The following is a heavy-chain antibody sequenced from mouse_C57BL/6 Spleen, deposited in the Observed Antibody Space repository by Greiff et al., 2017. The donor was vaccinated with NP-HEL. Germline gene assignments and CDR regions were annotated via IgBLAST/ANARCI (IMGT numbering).Heavy chain of an antibody. CDR2: IRNKANGYTT. V-gene: IGHV7-3*01. D-gene: IGHD1-1*01. CDR3: ARYRITTVDYYAMDY. Sequence: EVNLVESGGGLVQPGGSLSLSCAASGFTFTDYYMSWVRQPPGKALEWLGFIRNKANGYTTEYSASVKGRFTISRDNSQSILYLQMNALRAEDSATYYCARYRITTVDYYAMDYWGQGTSVTVSS. J-gene: IGHJ4*01. CDR1: GFTFTDYY.